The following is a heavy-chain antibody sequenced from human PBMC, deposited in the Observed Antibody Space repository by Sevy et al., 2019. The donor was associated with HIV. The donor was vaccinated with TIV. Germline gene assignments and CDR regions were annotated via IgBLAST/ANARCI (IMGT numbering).Heavy chain of an antibody. J-gene: IGHJ4*02. Sequence: GGSLRLSCVASEFTFSTNSKNWVRQAPGKGLEWVSYINSRSSTIHYADSVKGRFTIFRDNAQNSLYLQMNSLRGEDTAVYYCARGPSFLVVSDAPVDYWGQGTLVTVSS. CDR2: INSRSSTI. D-gene: IGHD2-8*02. CDR3: ARGPSFLVVSDAPVDY. CDR1: EFTFSTNS. V-gene: IGHV3-48*01.